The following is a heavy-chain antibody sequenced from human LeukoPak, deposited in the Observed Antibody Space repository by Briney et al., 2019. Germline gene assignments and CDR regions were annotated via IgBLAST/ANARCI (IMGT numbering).Heavy chain of an antibody. D-gene: IGHD6-13*01. J-gene: IGHJ4*02. CDR1: GFTFSSYS. CDR2: ISSSSSYI. V-gene: IGHV3-21*01. CDR3: ARVDVGSSWSMRPFDY. Sequence: PGGSLRLSCAASGFTFSSYSMNWVRQAPGKGLEWVSSISSSSSYIYYADSVKGRFTISRDNAKNSLYLQMNSLRAEDTAVYYCARVDVGSSWSMRPFDYWGQGTLVTVSS.